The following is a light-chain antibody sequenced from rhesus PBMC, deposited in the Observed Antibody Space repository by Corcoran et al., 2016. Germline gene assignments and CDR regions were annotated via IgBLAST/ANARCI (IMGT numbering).Light chain of an antibody. CDR2: KAS. Sequence: DIQMTQSPSSLSASVGDRVTITCRASENVNNYLTWYQQNPGKAPKLLIYKASTLQSGVPSRFCGSGSGTDYTFTISSLQPEDVATYYCQHGYGTPWTFGQGTKVEIK. J-gene: IGKJ1*01. CDR1: ENVNNY. V-gene: IGKV1-74*01. CDR3: QHGYGTPWT.